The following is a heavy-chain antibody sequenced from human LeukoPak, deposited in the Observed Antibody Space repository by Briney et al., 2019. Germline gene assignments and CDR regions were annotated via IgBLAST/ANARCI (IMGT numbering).Heavy chain of an antibody. D-gene: IGHD3-16*01. CDR3: ARLTPPFDY. CDR1: GFTFSNYW. V-gene: IGHV3-74*01. J-gene: IGHJ4*02. CDR2: INSDGSTT. Sequence: RGSLRLSCAASGFTFSNYWMHWVRHAPGKGLVWVARINSDGSTTNYADSVKGRFTISRDNAKNTLYLQMNSLRAEDTAVYYCARLTPPFDYWGQGTLVTVSS.